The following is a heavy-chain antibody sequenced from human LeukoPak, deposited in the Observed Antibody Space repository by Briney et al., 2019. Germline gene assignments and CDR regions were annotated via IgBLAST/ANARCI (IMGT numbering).Heavy chain of an antibody. CDR1: GGSFRGDYY. J-gene: IGHJ3*02. Sequence: SETLSLTCTVSGGSFRGDYYWAWIRQPPGKGLEWIGSIYSGGRIYYNPSLKSRVTTSLDTSKNQFSLKLSSVTAADTVVYYCAGLKPRPSSGYYSDAFDIWGQGTMVTVSS. V-gene: IGHV4-39*07. CDR2: IYSGGRI. D-gene: IGHD3-22*01. CDR3: AGLKPRPSSGYYSDAFDI.